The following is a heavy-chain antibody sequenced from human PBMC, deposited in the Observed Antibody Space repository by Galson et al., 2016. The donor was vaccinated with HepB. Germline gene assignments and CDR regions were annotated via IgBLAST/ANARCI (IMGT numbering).Heavy chain of an antibody. CDR2: TIPMFGTR. D-gene: IGHD1-20*01. Sequence: SVKVSCKASGGTFTNYGFSWVRQAPGQGLEWMGATIPMFGTRNYARKFHGRVTLTADEPTTTAYMELSSLKSKDTAVYYCATDSRITGTNFHVDSWGQGTLVTVSS. CDR1: GGTFTNYG. CDR3: ATDSRITGTNFHVDS. V-gene: IGHV1-69*13. J-gene: IGHJ4*02.